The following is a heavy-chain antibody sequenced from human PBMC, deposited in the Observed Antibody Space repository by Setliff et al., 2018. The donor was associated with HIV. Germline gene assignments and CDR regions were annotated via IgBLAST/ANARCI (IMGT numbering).Heavy chain of an antibody. CDR2: IYNSGYS. CDR3: ARSTVGAGASFP. CDR1: GASISSYY. J-gene: IGHJ5*02. D-gene: IGHD1-26*01. Sequence: SETQSLTCKVSGASISSYYWSWVRQPPGKGLEWIGYIYNSGYSNSNPSLNSRVTISLDTSKNQFSLRLTSLTAADTAIYYCARSTVGAGASFPWGRGILVTVSS. V-gene: IGHV4-59*12.